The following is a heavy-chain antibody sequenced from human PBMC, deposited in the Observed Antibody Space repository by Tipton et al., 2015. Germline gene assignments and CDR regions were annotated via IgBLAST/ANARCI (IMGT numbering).Heavy chain of an antibody. CDR2: IYYRGST. D-gene: IGHD2-21*02. J-gene: IGHJ3*02. Sequence: TLSLTCTVSGGSVSSGSYYWSWIRQPPGKGLEWIGYIYYRGSTNYNPSLKSRLTISVDTSKNQFSLKLSSVTAADTAVYYCAKSTYCGGDCSPDNDAFDIWGQGTMVTVSS. CDR1: GGSVSSGSYY. V-gene: IGHV4-61*01. CDR3: AKSTYCGGDCSPDNDAFDI.